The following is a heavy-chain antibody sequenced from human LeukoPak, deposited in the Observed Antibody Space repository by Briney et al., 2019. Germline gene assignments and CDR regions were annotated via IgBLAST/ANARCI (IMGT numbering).Heavy chain of an antibody. CDR2: IIPIFGTS. Sequence: SVKVSCKASGYTFTGYYMHWVRQAPGQGLEWMGGIIPIFGTSNYAQKFQGRVTITADESTSTAYMELSSLRSEDTAVYYCARAGRYDFWSGFASPWGQGTLVTVSS. D-gene: IGHD3-3*01. CDR3: ARAGRYDFWSGFASP. CDR1: GYTFTGYY. V-gene: IGHV1-69*13. J-gene: IGHJ5*02.